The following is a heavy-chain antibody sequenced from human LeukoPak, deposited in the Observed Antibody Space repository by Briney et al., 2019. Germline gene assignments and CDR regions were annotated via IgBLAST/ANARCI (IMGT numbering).Heavy chain of an antibody. CDR3: ARGPRYCSGGSCYCFY. D-gene: IGHD2-15*01. CDR2: INSDGSST. J-gene: IGHJ4*02. Sequence: GGSLRLSCAASGFTFSSYWMHWVRKAPGKGLVWVSRINSDGSSTSYADSVKGRFTISRDNAKNTLYLQMNSLRAEDTAVYYCARGPRYCSGGSCYCFYWGQGTLVTVSS. CDR1: GFTFSSYW. V-gene: IGHV3-74*01.